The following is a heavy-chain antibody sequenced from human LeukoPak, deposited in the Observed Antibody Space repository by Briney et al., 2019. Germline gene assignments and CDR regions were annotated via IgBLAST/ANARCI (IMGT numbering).Heavy chain of an antibody. V-gene: IGHV3-21*06. D-gene: IGHD1-1*01. CDR3: ARDGASIDDQYYGLDV. CDR1: GFTFNSYT. CDR2: IRSNSRGI. Sequence: GGSLRLSCAASGFTFNSYTMNWVRQAPGKGLESVSSIRSNSRGINYADSVKGRFTISRDNDKNTVFLEMNSLRAEDTAVYYCARDGASIDDQYYGLDVWGQGTAVTVSS. J-gene: IGHJ6*02.